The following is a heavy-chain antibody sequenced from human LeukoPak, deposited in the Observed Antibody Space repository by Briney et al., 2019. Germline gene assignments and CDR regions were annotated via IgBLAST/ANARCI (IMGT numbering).Heavy chain of an antibody. CDR1: GGSISSYY. J-gene: IGHJ5*02. V-gene: IGHV4-59*12. D-gene: IGHD2-2*01. CDR2: IYYSGST. CDR3: ARGISSTSSNWFDP. Sequence: SETLSLTCTVSGGSISSYYWSWIRQPPGKGLEWIGYIYYSGSTNYNPSLKSRVTIPVDTSKNQFSLKLSSVTAADTAVYYCARGISSTSSNWFDPWGQGTLVTVSS.